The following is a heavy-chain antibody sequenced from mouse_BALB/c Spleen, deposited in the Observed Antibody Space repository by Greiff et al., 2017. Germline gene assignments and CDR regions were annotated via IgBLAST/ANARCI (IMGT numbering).Heavy chain of an antibody. J-gene: IGHJ3*01. V-gene: IGHV5-6-5*01. CDR3: ARDYYGSSYWFAY. CDR1: GFTFSSYA. D-gene: IGHD1-1*01. Sequence: EVKVEESGGGLVKPGGSLKLSCAASGFTFSSYAMSWVRQTPEKRLEWVASISSGGSTYYPDSVKGRFTISRDNARNILYLQMSSLRSEDTAMYYCARDYYGSSYWFAYWGQGTLVTVSA. CDR2: ISSGGST.